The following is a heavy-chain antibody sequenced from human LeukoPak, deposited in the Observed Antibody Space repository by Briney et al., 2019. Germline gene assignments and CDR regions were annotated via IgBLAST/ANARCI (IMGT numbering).Heavy chain of an antibody. J-gene: IGHJ5*02. Sequence: SETLSLTCTVSGGSISSSGYYWGWIRQPPGKGPEWIASIYYSGSTYSNPSLKSRVTISVDTSKNQLSLKLSSLTAADTAVYYCARHEYSGSYYGLSWFDPWGQGTLVTVSS. CDR3: ARHEYSGSYYGLSWFDP. CDR1: GGSISSSGYY. D-gene: IGHD1-26*01. V-gene: IGHV4-39*01. CDR2: IYYSGST.